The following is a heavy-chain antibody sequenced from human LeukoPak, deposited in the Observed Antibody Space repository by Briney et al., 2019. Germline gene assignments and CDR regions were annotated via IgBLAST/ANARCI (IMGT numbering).Heavy chain of an antibody. J-gene: IGHJ1*01. Sequence: GGSLRLSCAASGFTFRSYWMSWVRQAPGKGLEWVANIKQDGSEKYYVDSVKGRFTISRDNAKNSLYLQMNSLRAEDTAVYYCARARGVSPLQHWGQGTLVTVSS. CDR1: GFTFRSYW. D-gene: IGHD2-8*01. CDR3: ARARGVSPLQH. CDR2: IKQDGSEK. V-gene: IGHV3-7*01.